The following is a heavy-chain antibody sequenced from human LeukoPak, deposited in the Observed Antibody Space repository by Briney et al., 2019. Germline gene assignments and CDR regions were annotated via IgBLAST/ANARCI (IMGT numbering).Heavy chain of an antibody. CDR2: IWYDGSNK. D-gene: IGHD6-13*01. V-gene: IGHV3-33*01. CDR1: GFTFSSYG. CDR3: ARDASPQYSSSWYPIGY. Sequence: GRSLRLSCAASGFTFSSYGMHWVRQAPGKGLEWVAVIWYDGSNKYYADSVKGRFTISRDNSKNTLYLQMNSLRAEDTAVYYCARDASPQYSSSWYPIGYWGQGTLVTVSS. J-gene: IGHJ4*02.